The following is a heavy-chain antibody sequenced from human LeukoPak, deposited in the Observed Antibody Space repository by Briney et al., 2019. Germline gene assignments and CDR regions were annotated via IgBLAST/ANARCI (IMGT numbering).Heavy chain of an antibody. CDR2: IRSKANSYAT. CDR3: TRHTNWYFDY. CDR1: GFTFSGSA. D-gene: IGHD3-3*01. J-gene: IGHJ4*02. Sequence: GGSLKLSCAASGFTFSGSAMHWVRQASGKGPEWVGRIRSKANSYATAYAASVKGRFTISRDDSKNTAYLQMNSLKTEDTAVYYCTRHTNWYFDYWGQGTLVTVSS. V-gene: IGHV3-73*01.